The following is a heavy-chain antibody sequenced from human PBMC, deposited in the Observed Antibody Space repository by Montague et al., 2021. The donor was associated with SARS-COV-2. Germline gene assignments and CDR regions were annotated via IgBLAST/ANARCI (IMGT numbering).Heavy chain of an antibody. D-gene: IGHD6-13*01. Sequence: SLSLSASGFTFNSYEMNWVRQAPGKGLEWVSYISSSGSTIYYADSVKGRLTISRDNAKNSLYLQMNSPRAEDTAVYYCARDGQQLVLYGVDVWGQGTTVTVSS. V-gene: IGHV3-48*03. CDR3: ARDGQQLVLYGVDV. CDR1: GFTFNSYE. CDR2: ISSSGSTI. J-gene: IGHJ6*02.